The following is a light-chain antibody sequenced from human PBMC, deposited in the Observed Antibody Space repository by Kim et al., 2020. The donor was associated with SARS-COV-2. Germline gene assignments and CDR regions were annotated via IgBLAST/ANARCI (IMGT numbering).Light chain of an antibody. J-gene: IGLJ3*02. CDR2: STN. CDR1: SGSISTSYS. Sequence: GVTVTLTCGLGSGSISTSYSPSWYQQTPGQAPRTLIYSTNTRSSGVPDRFSGSILGNKAALTITGAQADDESDYYCVLYMGSGISVFGGGTQLTVL. V-gene: IGLV8-61*01. CDR3: VLYMGSGISV.